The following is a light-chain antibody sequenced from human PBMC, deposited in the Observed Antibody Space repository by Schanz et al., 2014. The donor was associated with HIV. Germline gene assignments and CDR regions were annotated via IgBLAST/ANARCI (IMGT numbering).Light chain of an antibody. CDR2: GAS. CDR3: QQFNNWPPEGT. CDR1: QSVSSNY. Sequence: EIVLTQSPGTLSLSPGERATLSCRASQSVSSNYLVWYQQKPGQAPRLLIYGASSRATGIPDRFSGSGSGTDFTLTISSLLSEDFAIYYCQQFNNWPPEGTFGQGTKVEIK. J-gene: IGKJ1*01. V-gene: IGKV3-20*01.